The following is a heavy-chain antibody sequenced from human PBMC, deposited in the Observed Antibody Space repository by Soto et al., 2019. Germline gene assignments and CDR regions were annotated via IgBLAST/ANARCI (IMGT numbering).Heavy chain of an antibody. Sequence: QVQLVQSGAEVKKPGASVKVSCKASGYTFTSYYMHWVRQAPGQGLEWMGIINPSGGSTSYAQKFQGRVTMTRDTSTSTVYMELSRLRSEDTAVYYCARDYAPVAGTHYYGMDVWGQGTTVNVSS. D-gene: IGHD6-19*01. CDR3: ARDYAPVAGTHYYGMDV. CDR2: INPSGGST. V-gene: IGHV1-46*01. CDR1: GYTFTSYY. J-gene: IGHJ6*02.